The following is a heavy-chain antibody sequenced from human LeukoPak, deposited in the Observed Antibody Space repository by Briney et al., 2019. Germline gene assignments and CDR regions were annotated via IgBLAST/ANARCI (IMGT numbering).Heavy chain of an antibody. CDR1: GGTFSSYA. D-gene: IGHD3-10*01. CDR3: ARVIWFGESNQRYYFDY. V-gene: IGHV1-69*05. Sequence: SVKVSCKASGGTFSSYAISWVRQAPGQGLEWMGGIIPIFGTANYAQKFQGRVTITTDESTSTAYMELSSLRSEDTAVYYCARVIWFGESNQRYYFDYWGQEPWSPSPQ. CDR2: IIPIFGTA. J-gene: IGHJ4*01.